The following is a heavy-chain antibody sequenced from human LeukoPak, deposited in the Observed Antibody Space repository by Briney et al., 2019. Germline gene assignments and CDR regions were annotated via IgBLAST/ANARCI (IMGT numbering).Heavy chain of an antibody. CDR1: GFTLSSYG. D-gene: IGHD3-10*01. CDR2: NGGRDGSK. Sequence: GGSLRLSCAASGFTLSSYGMSWVRQASGKGLEWGLANGGRDGSKYYADSVKARFTISRDNSKNTLYVQMQRLRSEDSAIYHCAKGHYCGSGSLDYWGQGALVTVSS. CDR3: AKGHYCGSGSLDY. J-gene: IGHJ4*02. V-gene: IGHV3-23*01.